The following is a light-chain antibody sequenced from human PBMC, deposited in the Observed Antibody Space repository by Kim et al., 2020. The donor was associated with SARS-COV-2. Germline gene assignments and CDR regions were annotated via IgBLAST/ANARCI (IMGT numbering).Light chain of an antibody. CDR3: QQYDDWPPWT. Sequence: SPGERATLSCRASQSVGANVAWYQQTAGQAPQLLSYGASTRAAGIPARFSGSGSGTEFTLTISSLQSEDLAVYSCQQYDDWPPWTFGQGTKVEIK. CDR2: GAS. V-gene: IGKV3-15*01. J-gene: IGKJ1*01. CDR1: QSVGAN.